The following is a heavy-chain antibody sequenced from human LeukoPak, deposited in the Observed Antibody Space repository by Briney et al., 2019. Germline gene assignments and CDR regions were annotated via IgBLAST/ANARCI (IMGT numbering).Heavy chain of an antibody. J-gene: IGHJ4*02. D-gene: IGHD2-2*01. CDR3: ARDIVVVPAAMGSADY. Sequence: GGSLRLSCAASGFTFSSYSMNWVRQAPGKGLEWVSSISSSSYIYYADSVKGRFTISRDNAKNSLYLQMNSLRAEDTAVYYCARDIVVVPAAMGSADYWGQGTLVTVSS. CDR1: GFTFSSYS. CDR2: ISSSSYI. V-gene: IGHV3-21*01.